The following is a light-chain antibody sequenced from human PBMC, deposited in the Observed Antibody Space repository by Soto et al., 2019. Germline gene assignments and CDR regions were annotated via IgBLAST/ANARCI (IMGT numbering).Light chain of an antibody. CDR3: MQSTHRPPIT. J-gene: IGKJ5*01. CDR2: KVS. Sequence: DVVMTQSPLSLPVTPGQTASISFRSTESLVYSDGNTFLNCFQQRPGQSPRRLIYKVSNRDSGVPKGFRGSGSNNDFPLKASTEEAEAVGVHNCMQSTHRPPITFCQGTRLEIK. CDR1: ESLVYSDGNTF. V-gene: IGKV2-30*01.